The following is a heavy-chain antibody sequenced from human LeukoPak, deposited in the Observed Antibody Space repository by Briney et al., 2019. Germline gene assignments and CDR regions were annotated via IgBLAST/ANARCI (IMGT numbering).Heavy chain of an antibody. D-gene: IGHD2-2*01. V-gene: IGHV4-39*07. Sequence: SETLSLTCTVSGGSISSSSYYWGWLRQPPGKGLEWIGSIYYSGSTYYNPSLKSRVTISVDTSKNQFSLKLSSVTAADTAVYYCAREFIPIVVVPATPHYFDYWGQGTLVTVSS. CDR3: AREFIPIVVVPATPHYFDY. CDR2: IYYSGST. J-gene: IGHJ4*02. CDR1: GGSISSSSYY.